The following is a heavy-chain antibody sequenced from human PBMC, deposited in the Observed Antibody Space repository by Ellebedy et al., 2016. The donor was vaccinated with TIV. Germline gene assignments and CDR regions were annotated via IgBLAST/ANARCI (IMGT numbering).Heavy chain of an antibody. CDR2: IWYDGSNK. D-gene: IGHD6-19*01. CDR3: ARDRSSGWYYFDY. J-gene: IGHJ4*02. V-gene: IGHV3-33*01. Sequence: GESLKISCAASGFTFSSYGMHWVRQAPGKGLEWVAIIWYDGSNKYYADSVKGRFTISRDNSKNTLYLQMNSLRVEDTAVYYCARDRSSGWYYFDYWGQGNLVTVSS. CDR1: GFTFSSYG.